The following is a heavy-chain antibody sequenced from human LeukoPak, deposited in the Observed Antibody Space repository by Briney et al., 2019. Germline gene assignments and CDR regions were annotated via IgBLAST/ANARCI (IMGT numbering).Heavy chain of an antibody. CDR2: ISSSSSYI. Sequence: GGSLRLSCVVSGFTLSGHSINWVRQAPGKGLEWVSSISSSSSYIYYTDSVKGRFTISRDNAKNSLYLQMNSLRAEDTAVYYCARDPYSGTYGDTYYYYMDVWGKGTTVTISS. J-gene: IGHJ6*03. CDR3: ARDPYSGTYGDTYYYYMDV. CDR1: GFTLSGHS. V-gene: IGHV3-21*01. D-gene: IGHD1-26*01.